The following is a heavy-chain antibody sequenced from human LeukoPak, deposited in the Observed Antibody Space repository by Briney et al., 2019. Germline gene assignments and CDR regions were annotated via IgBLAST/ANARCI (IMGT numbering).Heavy chain of an antibody. CDR2: IYSGGST. V-gene: IGHV3-66*02. CDR1: GFTGSSNY. J-gene: IGHJ4*02. D-gene: IGHD3-22*01. CDR3: ARVRTGYDSSGYPIDY. Sequence: GGSLRLSRAASGFTGSSNYMSWGRPAPGEGLEGGSVIYSGGSTCYADSVKGRFTISRDNSKNTLYLQMNSLRAEDTAVYYCARVRTGYDSSGYPIDYWGQGTLVTVSS.